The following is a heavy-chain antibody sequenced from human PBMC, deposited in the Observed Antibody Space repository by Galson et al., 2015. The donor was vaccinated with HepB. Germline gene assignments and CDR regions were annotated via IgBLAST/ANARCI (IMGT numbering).Heavy chain of an antibody. Sequence: QVQLQESGPGLVKPSETLSLTCTVSGGSISSYYWSWIRQPPGKGLEWIGYIYYSGSTNYNPSLKSRVTISVDTSKNQFSLKLSSVTAADTAVYYCAREAGVGISHYYGMDVWGQGTTVTVSS. CDR2: IYYSGST. CDR1: GGSISSYY. D-gene: IGHD3-3*01. CDR3: AREAGVGISHYYGMDV. V-gene: IGHV4-59*01. J-gene: IGHJ6*02.